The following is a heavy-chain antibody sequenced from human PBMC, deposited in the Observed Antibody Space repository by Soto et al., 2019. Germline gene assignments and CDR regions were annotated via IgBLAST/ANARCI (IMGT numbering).Heavy chain of an antibody. CDR3: ARDDSGGGAAAFIDY. D-gene: IGHD6-13*01. Sequence: GGSLRLSCAASGFTFSSYGMHWVRQAPGKGLEWVAVIWYDGSNKYYADSVKGRFTISRDNSKNTLYLQMNSLRAEDTAVYYCARDDSGGGAAAFIDYWGQGTLVTVSS. CDR2: IWYDGSNK. J-gene: IGHJ4*02. V-gene: IGHV3-33*01. CDR1: GFTFSSYG.